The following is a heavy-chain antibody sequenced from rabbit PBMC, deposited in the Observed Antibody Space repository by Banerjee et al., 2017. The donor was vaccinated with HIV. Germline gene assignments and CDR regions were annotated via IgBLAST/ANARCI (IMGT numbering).Heavy chain of an antibody. Sequence: QSLEESGGGLVKPGASLTLTCTASGFDLSSGYYMCWVRQAPGKGLEWIACIYAGSSGNTYYASWAKGRFTISKTSSTTVTLQMTSLTAADTATYFCARDLPISDGYSFDLWGPGTLVTVS. CDR3: ARDLPISDGYSFDL. CDR1: GFDLSSGYY. CDR2: IYAGSSGNT. V-gene: IGHV1S40*01. J-gene: IGHJ4*01. D-gene: IGHD6-1*01.